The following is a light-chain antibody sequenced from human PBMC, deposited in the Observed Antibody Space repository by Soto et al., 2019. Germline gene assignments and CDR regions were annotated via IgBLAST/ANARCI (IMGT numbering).Light chain of an antibody. CDR3: QQYNNQQYNNYT. Sequence: DIQMTQSPSTLSASVGDRVTITCRASQSISSWLAWYQQKPGKAPKLLSYKASSLESGVASRFSGSGSGTEFIFTISSLQPDDSAIYYCQQYNNQQYNNYTFGQGTKVEIK. V-gene: IGKV1-5*03. CDR1: QSISSW. CDR2: KAS. J-gene: IGKJ2*01.